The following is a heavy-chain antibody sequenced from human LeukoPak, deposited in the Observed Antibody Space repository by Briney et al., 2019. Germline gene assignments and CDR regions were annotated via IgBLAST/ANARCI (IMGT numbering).Heavy chain of an antibody. D-gene: IGHD5-24*01. Sequence: PGGSLRLSCAASGFTFSSYSMTWVRQAPGKGLEWVSSISSSSSYIYYADSVEGRFTISRDNAKNSLYLQMNSLRAENTAVYYCARDRMATIDSFDIWGQGTMVTVSS. V-gene: IGHV3-21*01. CDR3: ARDRMATIDSFDI. CDR2: ISSSSSYI. J-gene: IGHJ3*02. CDR1: GFTFSSYS.